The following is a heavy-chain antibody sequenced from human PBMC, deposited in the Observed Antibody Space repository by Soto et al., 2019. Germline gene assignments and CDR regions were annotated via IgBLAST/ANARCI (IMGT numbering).Heavy chain of an antibody. CDR3: AIDLWTYYDFWSGYEAFDI. CDR1: GFTFSSYA. D-gene: IGHD3-3*01. Sequence: GGSLRLSCAASGFTFSSYAMSWVRQAPGKGQEWVSAISGSGGSTYYADSVKGRFTISRDNSKNTLYLQMNSLRAEDTAVYFCAIDLWTYYDFWSGYEAFDIWGQGTMVTVSS. CDR2: ISGSGGST. V-gene: IGHV3-23*01. J-gene: IGHJ3*02.